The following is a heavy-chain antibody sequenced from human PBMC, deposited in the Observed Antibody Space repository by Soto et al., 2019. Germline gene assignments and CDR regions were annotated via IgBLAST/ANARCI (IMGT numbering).Heavy chain of an antibody. CDR2: IYTSGST. CDR1: GGSISSYY. D-gene: IGHD3-9*01. Sequence: PSETLSLTCTGSGGSISSYYWSWIRQPAGKGLEWIGRIYTSGSTNYNPSLKSRVTMSVDTSKNQFSLKLSSVTAADTAVYYCARDYLPKLRYFDWLGFDPWGQGTLVTVSS. V-gene: IGHV4-4*07. J-gene: IGHJ5*02. CDR3: ARDYLPKLRYFDWLGFDP.